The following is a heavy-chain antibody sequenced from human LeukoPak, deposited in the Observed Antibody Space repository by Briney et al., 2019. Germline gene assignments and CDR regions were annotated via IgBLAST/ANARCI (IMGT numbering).Heavy chain of an antibody. J-gene: IGHJ4*02. CDR2: IYYSGST. CDR3: ARLGGTYYDILTGQGAFDY. Sequence: PSETLSLTCTVSGGSISSYYWSWIRQPPGKGLEWIGYIYYSGSTNYNPSLKSRVTISVDTSKSQFSLKLSSVTAADTAVYYCARLGGTYYDILTGQGAFDYWGQGTLVTVSS. D-gene: IGHD3-9*01. V-gene: IGHV4-59*08. CDR1: GGSISSYY.